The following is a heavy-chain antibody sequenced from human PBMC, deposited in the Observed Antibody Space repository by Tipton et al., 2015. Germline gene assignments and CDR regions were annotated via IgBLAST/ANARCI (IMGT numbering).Heavy chain of an antibody. V-gene: IGHV4-59*12. CDR1: SDSISKYY. Sequence: TLSLTCTVSSDSISKYYWSWIRQPPGKELEWIGYIQYSGSTNYNPSLKSRVTISVDTSKTQFSLKLTSVTAADTAVYYCASRGAGPSHYAMDVWGQGTTVTVSS. D-gene: IGHD6-19*01. J-gene: IGHJ6*02. CDR2: IQYSGST. CDR3: ASRGAGPSHYAMDV.